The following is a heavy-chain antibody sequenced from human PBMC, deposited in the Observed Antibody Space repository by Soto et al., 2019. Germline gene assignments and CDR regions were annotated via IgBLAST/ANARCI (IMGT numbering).Heavy chain of an antibody. CDR2: IYASGTR. Sequence: EVQLVESGGGLVQPGESLRLSCAASEFTVSSNYMNWVRQAPGKGLEWVSVIYASGTRYYADSVIGRFTISRDSFKNTLYLQMNSLRADDTAVYYCARYPYCFTSGCYYTDYWGQGTLVTVSS. D-gene: IGHD2-2*01. J-gene: IGHJ4*02. V-gene: IGHV3-66*01. CDR1: EFTVSSNY. CDR3: ARYPYCFTSGCYYTDY.